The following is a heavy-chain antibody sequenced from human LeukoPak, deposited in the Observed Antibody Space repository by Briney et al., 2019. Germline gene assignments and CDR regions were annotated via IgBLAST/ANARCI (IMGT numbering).Heavy chain of an antibody. CDR3: ARPKPGIAVPSTFFDI. D-gene: IGHD6-19*01. CDR2: ISPADSDT. V-gene: IGHV5-51*01. Sequence: GESLKISCKGSGYRFTTFWIGWVRQMPGKGLEWMGIISPADSDTRYSPSFQGQVTISADKSISTAYLQWSSLKASDSATYYCARPKPGIAVPSTFFDIWGQGTMVTVSS. J-gene: IGHJ3*02. CDR1: GYRFTTFW.